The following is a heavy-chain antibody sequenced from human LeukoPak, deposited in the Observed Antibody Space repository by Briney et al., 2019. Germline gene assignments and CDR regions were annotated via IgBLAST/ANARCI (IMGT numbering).Heavy chain of an antibody. CDR2: IYYSGST. CDR3: ARGPDDAFDI. CDR1: GGSISSSNYY. V-gene: IGHV4-39*07. J-gene: IGHJ3*02. Sequence: SETLSLTCTVSGGSISSSNYYWGWIRQPPGKGLEWIGSIYYSGSTYYSPSLKSRVTMSVDTSKNQFSLKLSSVTAADTAVYYCARGPDDAFDIWGQGTMVTVSS.